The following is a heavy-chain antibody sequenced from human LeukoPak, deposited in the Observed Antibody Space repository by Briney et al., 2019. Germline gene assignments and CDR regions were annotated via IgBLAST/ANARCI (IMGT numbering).Heavy chain of an antibody. V-gene: IGHV3-30*18. J-gene: IGHJ4*02. Sequence: GGSLRLSCVGSGFTFYSYDMHWVRQAPGKGLEWVAVISIDGTIKYYADSVKGRFTISRDNSKNTVNLQMNGLRIEDTALYYCVKAQGSGNGYDFVFDYWGQGTLVTVSS. CDR2: ISIDGTIK. D-gene: IGHD3/OR15-3a*01. CDR1: GFTFYSYD. CDR3: VKAQGSGNGYDFVFDY.